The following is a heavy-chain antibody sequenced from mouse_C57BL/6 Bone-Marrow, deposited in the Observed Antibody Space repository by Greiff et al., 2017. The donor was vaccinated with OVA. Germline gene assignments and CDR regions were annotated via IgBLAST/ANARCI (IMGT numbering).Heavy chain of an antibody. D-gene: IGHD2-5*01. Sequence: QVQLQQSGAELARPGASVKLSCKASGYTFTSYGISWVKQRTGQGLEWIGEIYPRSGNTYYNEKFKGKATLAADKSSSTAYMELRSLTSEDSAVYFCARGDYSNSYYFDYWGQGTTLTVSS. CDR3: ARGDYSNSYYFDY. CDR1: GYTFTSYG. CDR2: IYPRSGNT. V-gene: IGHV1-81*01. J-gene: IGHJ2*01.